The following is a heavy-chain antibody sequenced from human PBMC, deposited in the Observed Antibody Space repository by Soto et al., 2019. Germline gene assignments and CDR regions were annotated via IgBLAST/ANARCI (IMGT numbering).Heavy chain of an antibody. CDR1: GGSISSSNW. V-gene: IGHV4-4*02. Sequence: KTSETLSLTCAVSGGSISSSNWWSWVRQPPGKGLEWVGEIYHSGSTNYNPSLKSRVTISVDKSKNQFSLKLSSVTAADTAVYYCARDRGSGWYGLYYWGQGTLVTVSS. CDR2: IYHSGST. CDR3: ARDRGSGWYGLYY. J-gene: IGHJ4*02. D-gene: IGHD6-19*01.